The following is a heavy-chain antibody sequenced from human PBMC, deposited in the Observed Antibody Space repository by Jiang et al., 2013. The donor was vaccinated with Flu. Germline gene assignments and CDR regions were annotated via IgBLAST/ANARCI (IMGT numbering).Heavy chain of an antibody. J-gene: IGHJ4*02. CDR3: AKGGPYFNRGDYFDY. CDR1: GFTFSGYG. Sequence: SLRLSCAASGFTFSGYGMHWARQAPGKGLEWVSGIGGSSGNTYYADSVKGRFTISRDNSKNTLYLQMNSLRAEDTAVYYCAKGGPYFNRGDYFDYWGQGTLVTVSS. V-gene: IGHV3-23*01. CDR2: IGGSSGNT. D-gene: IGHD3-10*01.